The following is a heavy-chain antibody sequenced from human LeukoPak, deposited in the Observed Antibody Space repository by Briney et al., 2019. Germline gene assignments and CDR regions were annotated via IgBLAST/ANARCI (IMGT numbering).Heavy chain of an antibody. D-gene: IGHD1-1*01. V-gene: IGHV3-74*01. J-gene: IGHJ4*02. CDR2: ITNDGSST. CDR1: GLTFSSHW. Sequence: PGGSLRLSCAASGLTFSSHWMHWVRQAPGKGLVWVSRITNDGSSTTYADSVKGRFTISRDNAKNMLYLQVNSLRAEDTAVYYCARDPLGTRPGFDYWGQGTLVTVSS. CDR3: ARDPLGTRPGFDY.